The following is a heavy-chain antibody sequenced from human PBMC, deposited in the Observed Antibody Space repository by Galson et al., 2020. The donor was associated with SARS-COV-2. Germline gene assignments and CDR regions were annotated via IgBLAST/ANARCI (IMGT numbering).Heavy chain of an antibody. CDR3: ARSSIAARGVGFDY. J-gene: IGHJ4*02. D-gene: IGHD6-6*01. V-gene: IGHV4-59*01. CDR2: IYYSGST. Sequence: SETLSLTCTASGGSISSYYWSWIRQPPGKGLEWIGYIYYSGSTNYNPSLKSRVTISVDTSKNQFSLKLSSVTAADTAVYYCARSSIAARGVGFDYWGQGTLVTVSS. CDR1: GGSISSYY.